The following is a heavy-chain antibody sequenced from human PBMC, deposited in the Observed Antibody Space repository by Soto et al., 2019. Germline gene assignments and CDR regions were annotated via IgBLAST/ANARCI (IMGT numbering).Heavy chain of an antibody. CDR1: GFALSSYA. CDR2: ISSSSNFK. D-gene: IGHD3-10*01. V-gene: IGHV3-21*01. Sequence: EVQLVESGGGLVKPGESLRLSCTVSGFALSSYAMTWVRQAPGKGLEWLASISSSSNFKYYGDSVKGRFIISRDNAKNSLYLQMNSLRVEHTAMYFCTTEEFEVDYWGQGTLVTVSS. J-gene: IGHJ4*02. CDR3: TTEEFEVDY.